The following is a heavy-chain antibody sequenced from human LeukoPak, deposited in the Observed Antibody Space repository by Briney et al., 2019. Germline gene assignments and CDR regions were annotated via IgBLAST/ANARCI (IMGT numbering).Heavy chain of an antibody. CDR3: AKDLFKGYSSGWFDFDY. CDR2: ISGSGHRT. CDR1: GFTFSSYG. D-gene: IGHD6-19*01. J-gene: IGHJ4*02. V-gene: IGHV3-23*01. Sequence: GGSLRLSCAASGFTFSSYGVSWVRQAPGKGLEWVSGISGSGHRTYYADSVKGRFTISRDNSKSTLYLQMNSLRAEDTAVYYCAKDLFKGYSSGWFDFDYWGQGTLVTVSS.